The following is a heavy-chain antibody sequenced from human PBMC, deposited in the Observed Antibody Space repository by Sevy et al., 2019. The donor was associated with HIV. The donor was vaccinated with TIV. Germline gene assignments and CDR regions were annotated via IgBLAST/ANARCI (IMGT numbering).Heavy chain of an antibody. CDR1: GFTFSDYY. D-gene: IGHD6-19*01. J-gene: IGHJ6*02. CDR2: ISSSGSTI. CDR3: ASCPGIAVAGTDYYYGMDV. Sequence: GGSLRLSCAASGFTFSDYYMSWIRQAPGKGLEWVSYISSSGSTIYYADSVKGRFTISRDNAKNSLYLQMNSLRAEDTAGYYWASCPGIAVAGTDYYYGMDVWGQGTTVTVSS. V-gene: IGHV3-11*01.